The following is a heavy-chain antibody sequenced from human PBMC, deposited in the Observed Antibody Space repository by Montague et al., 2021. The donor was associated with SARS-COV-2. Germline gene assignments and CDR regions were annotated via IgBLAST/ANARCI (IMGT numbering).Heavy chain of an antibody. CDR3: TKAFRGGPLDC. CDR2: ITWNGITT. D-gene: IGHD3-10*01. CDR1: GFTFDVYG. Sequence: SLRLSCAASGFTFDVYGMSWIRQVPGKGLEWVAGITWNGITTGYADAVKGRFTISRDNAKKSLYLEMKSLRAEDTALYYCTKAFRGGPLDCWGQGSLVTVSS. J-gene: IGHJ4*02. V-gene: IGHV3-20*04.